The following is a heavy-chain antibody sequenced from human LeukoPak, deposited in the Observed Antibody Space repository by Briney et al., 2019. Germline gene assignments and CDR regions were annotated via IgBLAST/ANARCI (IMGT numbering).Heavy chain of an antibody. V-gene: IGHV4-4*07. CDR2: IYTSGST. CDR1: GGSISNYY. Sequence: SETLSLTCTVSGGSISNYYWSWIRQSPGKGLEWIGRIYTSGSTNYNPSLKSRVSMSVDTSKNQFSLRLRSVTAADTAVYYCARESGYYYDTSGYTFDHWGQGILITVSS. D-gene: IGHD3-22*01. CDR3: ARESGYYYDTSGYTFDH. J-gene: IGHJ4*02.